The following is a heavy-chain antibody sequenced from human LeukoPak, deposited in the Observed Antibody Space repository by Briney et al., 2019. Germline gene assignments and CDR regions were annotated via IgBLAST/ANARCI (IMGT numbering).Heavy chain of an antibody. Sequence: ASXXISCKASGYTFTSYDINWVRQATGQGREGMGWMNPNSGNTGYAQKCQGRVTITRKTSISTAYMEVRSLRSEDTAVYYCARAASYSSSGKTRKNYYFDYWGQGTLVTVSS. CDR3: ARAASYSSSGKTRKNYYFDY. CDR1: GYTFTSYD. CDR2: MNPNSGNT. J-gene: IGHJ4*02. V-gene: IGHV1-8*01. D-gene: IGHD6-13*01.